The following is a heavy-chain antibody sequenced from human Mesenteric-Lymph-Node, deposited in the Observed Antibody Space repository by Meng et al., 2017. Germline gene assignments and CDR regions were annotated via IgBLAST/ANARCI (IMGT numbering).Heavy chain of an antibody. Sequence: QGQLVESGGGVGQPGGSLRLPCAASGFTFTDYARHWVRQAPGKGLEWVAIVSHDGNSGCYADSVKGRFSISRDNFRNTQYLQMNSLRPEDTAVYYCARDKSHYDGRSGWYDPWGQGTLVTVSS. CDR2: VSHDGNSG. J-gene: IGHJ5*02. CDR1: GFTFTDYA. D-gene: IGHD3-16*01. V-gene: IGHV3-30-3*01. CDR3: ARDKSHYDGRSGWYDP.